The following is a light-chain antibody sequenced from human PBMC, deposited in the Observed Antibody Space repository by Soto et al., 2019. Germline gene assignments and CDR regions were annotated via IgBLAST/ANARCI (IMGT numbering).Light chain of an antibody. V-gene: IGLV2-8*01. CDR1: SSDVGGNNY. CDR2: EVT. J-gene: IGLJ2*01. Sequence: QSALTQPPSASGSPGQSVAISCTGTSSDVGGNNYVSWYQQHPGKAPKLMVYEVTKRPSGVSDRFSGSKSGNTASLTVSGLQAEDEADYYCSSYAGSNNVIFGGGTKVTVL. CDR3: SSYAGSNNVI.